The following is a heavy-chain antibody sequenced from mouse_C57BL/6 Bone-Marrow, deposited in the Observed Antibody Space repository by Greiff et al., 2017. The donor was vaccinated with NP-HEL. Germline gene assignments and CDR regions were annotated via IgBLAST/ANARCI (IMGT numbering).Heavy chain of an antibody. J-gene: IGHJ1*03. CDR2: IWGDGST. V-gene: IGHV2-3*01. CDR3: ALYGSSYPTWYFDV. Sequence: VHLVESGPGLVAPSQSLSITCTVSGFSLTSYGVSWVRQPPGKGLEWLGVIWGDGSTNYHSALISRLSISKDNSKSQVFLKLNSLQTDDTATYYCALYGSSYPTWYFDVWGTGTTVTVSS. D-gene: IGHD1-1*01. CDR1: GFSLTSYG.